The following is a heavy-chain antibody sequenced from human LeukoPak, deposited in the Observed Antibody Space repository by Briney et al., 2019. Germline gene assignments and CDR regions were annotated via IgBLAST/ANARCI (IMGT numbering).Heavy chain of an antibody. Sequence: GGSLRLSCAASGFTFDDYIMHWVRQAPGKGLEWVSLISWDGGSTYYADSVKGRFTISRDNSKNSLYLQMNSLRTEDTALYYCAKPNSVRGPPRPVNPLYYWGQGTLVTVSS. D-gene: IGHD3-10*01. CDR2: ISWDGGST. CDR1: GFTFDDYI. J-gene: IGHJ4*02. V-gene: IGHV3-43*01. CDR3: AKPNSVRGPPRPVNPLYY.